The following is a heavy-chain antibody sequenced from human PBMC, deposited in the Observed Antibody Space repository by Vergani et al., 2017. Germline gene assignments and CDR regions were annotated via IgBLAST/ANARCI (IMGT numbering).Heavy chain of an antibody. CDR1: GYTFTSYG. CDR2: ISAYNGNT. D-gene: IGHD2-2*01. V-gene: IGHV1-18*01. Sequence: QVQLVQSGAEVKKPGASVKVSCKASGYTFTSYGISWVRQAPGQGLEWMGWISAYNGNTNYAQKLQGRVTMTTDTSTSTAYMELRSLRSDDTAVYYCARWVRGIVVVPAAIPFYYYMDVWGKGTTVTVSS. J-gene: IGHJ6*03. CDR3: ARWVRGIVVVPAAIPFYYYMDV.